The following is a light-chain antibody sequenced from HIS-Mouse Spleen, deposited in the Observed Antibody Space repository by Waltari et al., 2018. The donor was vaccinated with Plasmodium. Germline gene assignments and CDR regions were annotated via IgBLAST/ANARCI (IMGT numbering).Light chain of an antibody. CDR2: GVS. Sequence: QSALTQPRSVSGSPGQSVTISCTGTSSEVGGYHSVSRYPQHPGKAPKLMIYGVSKRPSGVPDRFSGSKSGNTASLTISGLQAEDEADYYCCSYAGSYTWVFGGGTKLTVL. CDR3: CSYAGSYTWV. J-gene: IGLJ2*01. CDR1: SSEVGGYHS. V-gene: IGLV2-11*01.